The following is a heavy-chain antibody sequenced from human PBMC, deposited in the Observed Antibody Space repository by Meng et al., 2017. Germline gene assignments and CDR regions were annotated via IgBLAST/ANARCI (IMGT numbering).Heavy chain of an antibody. Sequence: ASVKVSCKASGYTFTSYYMHWVRQAPGQGLEWMGIINPSGGSTSYAQKFQDRVTMTRDTSTSTVYMELSSLRSEDTAVYYCARPNCSSTSCYYYYGMDVWGQGTTVTVSS. CDR1: GYTFTSYY. D-gene: IGHD2-2*01. V-gene: IGHV1-46*01. CDR3: ARPNCSSTSCYYYYGMDV. J-gene: IGHJ6*02. CDR2: INPSGGST.